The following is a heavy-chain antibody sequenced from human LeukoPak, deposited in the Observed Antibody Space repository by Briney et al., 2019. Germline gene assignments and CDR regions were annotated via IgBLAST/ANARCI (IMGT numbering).Heavy chain of an antibody. CDR2: MYISGST. CDR1: GVSITNYY. V-gene: IGHV4-4*07. Sequence: SETLSLTCTASGVSITNYYWAWIRQPAGKGLEWIGRMYISGSTNYNPSLKSRVTISIDKANNQFSLKLRSVTAADTAVYYCARDYLVGAPLDSWGQGTQVTVSS. D-gene: IGHD1-26*01. J-gene: IGHJ4*02. CDR3: ARDYLVGAPLDS.